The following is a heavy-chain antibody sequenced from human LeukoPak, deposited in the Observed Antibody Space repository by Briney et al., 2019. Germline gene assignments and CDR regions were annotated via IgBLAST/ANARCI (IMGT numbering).Heavy chain of an antibody. CDR1: GFTFSSYG. D-gene: IGHD4-17*01. J-gene: IGHJ4*02. Sequence: PGGSLRLSCAASGFTFSSYGMHWVRQAPGKGLEWVAVISYDGSNKYYADSVKGRFTISRDNSKNTLYLQMNSLRAEDTAVYYCAKDGPHDYGDYYFDYWGQGTLVTVSS. CDR2: ISYDGSNK. V-gene: IGHV3-30*18. CDR3: AKDGPHDYGDYYFDY.